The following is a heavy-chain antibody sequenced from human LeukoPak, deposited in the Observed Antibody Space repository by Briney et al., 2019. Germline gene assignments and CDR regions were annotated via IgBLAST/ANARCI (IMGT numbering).Heavy chain of an antibody. V-gene: IGHV3-48*03. J-gene: IGHJ3*02. CDR2: ISGSGIK. CDR3: AREDTGVAFDI. CDR1: RFTFSSYE. D-gene: IGHD2-8*01. Sequence: GGSLRLSCAASRFTFSSYEMNWVRQAPGKGLEWVSYISGSGIKHYADSVKGRFTISRDNAKNSLYLQMNSLRVEDTAVYYCAREDTGVAFDIWGQGTTVTVSS.